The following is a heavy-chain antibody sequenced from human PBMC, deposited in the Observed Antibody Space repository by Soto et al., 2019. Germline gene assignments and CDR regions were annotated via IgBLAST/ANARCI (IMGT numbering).Heavy chain of an antibody. CDR3: AREGSYSAYNFAHGIQLWSFDF. V-gene: IGHV4-4*07. CDR1: GGSINTFY. J-gene: IGHJ4*02. Sequence: SLTCTVSGGSINTFYWSWVRQPAGKGLEWIGRIFSSWSTSFNPSLESRVAMSVDTSKNHFSLNLSSVTAADMAVYYCAREGSYSAYNFAHGIQLWSFDFWGQGALVTVSS. D-gene: IGHD5-12*01. CDR2: IFSSWST.